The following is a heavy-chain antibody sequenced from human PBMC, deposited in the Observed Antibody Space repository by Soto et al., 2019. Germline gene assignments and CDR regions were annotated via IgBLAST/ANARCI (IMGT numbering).Heavy chain of an antibody. CDR1: GGSISSYY. CDR2: IYYSGST. V-gene: IGHV4-59*01. J-gene: IGHJ5*02. Sequence: SETLSLTCTVSGGSISSYYWSWIRQPPGKGLEWIGYIYYSGSTDYNPSLKSRVTISVDTSKNQFSLKLSSVTAADTAVYYCGRRGEGCSSTSCYNWFDPWGQGTLVTVSS. D-gene: IGHD2-2*01. CDR3: GRRGEGCSSTSCYNWFDP.